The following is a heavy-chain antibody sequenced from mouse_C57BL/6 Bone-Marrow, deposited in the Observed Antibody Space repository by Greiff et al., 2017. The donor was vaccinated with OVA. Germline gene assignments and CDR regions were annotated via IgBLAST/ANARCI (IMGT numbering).Heavy chain of an antibody. D-gene: IGHD2-4*01. CDR2: INPNNGGT. J-gene: IGHJ4*01. V-gene: IGHV1-26*01. Sequence: EVQLQQSGPELVKPGASVKISCKASGYTFTDYYMNWVKQSHGKSLEWIGDINPNNGGTSYNQKFKGKATLTVDKSSSTAYMELRSLTSEDSAVYYCASEGDYDYDGAMDYWGQGTSVTVSS. CDR3: ASEGDYDYDGAMDY. CDR1: GYTFTDYY.